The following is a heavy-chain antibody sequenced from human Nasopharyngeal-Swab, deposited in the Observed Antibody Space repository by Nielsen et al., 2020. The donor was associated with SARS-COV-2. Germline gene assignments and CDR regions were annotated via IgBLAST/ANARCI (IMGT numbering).Heavy chain of an antibody. CDR3: ATQGRDGYNLAAPYYFDY. J-gene: IGHJ4*02. CDR2: IIPIFGTA. D-gene: IGHD5-24*01. Sequence: SVKVSCKASGGTFSSYAISWVRQAPGQGLEWMGGIIPIFGTANYAQKFQGRVTITADESTSTAYMELSSLRSEDTAVYYCATQGRDGYNLAAPYYFDYWGQGPLVTFSS. V-gene: IGHV1-69*13. CDR1: GGTFSSYA.